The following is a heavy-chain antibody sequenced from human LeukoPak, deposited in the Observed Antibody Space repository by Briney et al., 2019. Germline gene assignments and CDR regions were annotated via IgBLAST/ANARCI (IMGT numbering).Heavy chain of an antibody. D-gene: IGHD5-24*01. Sequence: GESLKISCKGSGYSFSSYWIGWVRQMAGKGLEWMGIIYPGDSDTRYSPSFQGQVTISADKSISTAYLQWSSLKASDTAMYYCAREGGGRWLHHYFDNWGQGTLVTVSS. CDR2: IYPGDSDT. V-gene: IGHV5-51*01. CDR1: GYSFSSYW. J-gene: IGHJ4*02. CDR3: AREGGGRWLHHYFDN.